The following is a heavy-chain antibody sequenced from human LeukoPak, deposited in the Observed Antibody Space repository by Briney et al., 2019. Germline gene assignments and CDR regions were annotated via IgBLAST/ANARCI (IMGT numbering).Heavy chain of an antibody. V-gene: IGHV4-61*08. J-gene: IGHJ4*02. CDR2: NMNT. CDR1: GASVSSGDHH. Sequence: PSETLSLTCIVSGASVSSGDHHWSWLRQAPGTGLEWIGHNMNTYYNPSLKSRVTISIDTSKSQFSLMLSTVTAADTAIYYCATYYVNGAGRGHWGPGTLVTVSS. D-gene: IGHD2-8*01. CDR3: ATYYVNGAGRGH.